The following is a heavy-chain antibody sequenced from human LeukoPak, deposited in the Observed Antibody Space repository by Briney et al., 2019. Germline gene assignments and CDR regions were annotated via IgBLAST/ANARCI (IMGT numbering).Heavy chain of an antibody. D-gene: IGHD1-26*01. CDR2: IYHSGST. CDR3: ARVGGSYADY. V-gene: IGHV4-30-2*01. CDR1: GGSISSGGYS. Sequence: SETLSLTCAVSGGSISSGGYSWSWIRQPPGKGLEWIGYIYHSGSTYYNPSLKSRVTISVDTSKNQFSLKLSSVTAADTAVYYCARVGGSYADYWGQGTLVTVSS. J-gene: IGHJ4*02.